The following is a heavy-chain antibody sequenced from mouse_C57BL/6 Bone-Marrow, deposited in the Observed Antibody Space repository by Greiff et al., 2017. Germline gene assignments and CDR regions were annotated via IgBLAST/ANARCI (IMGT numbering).Heavy chain of an antibody. V-gene: IGHV5-17*01. D-gene: IGHD4-1*01. CDR2: ISSGSSTI. J-gene: IGHJ3*01. CDR3: ARETGSPFAY. CDR1: GFTFSDYG. Sequence: EVKLVESGGGLVKPGGSLKLSCAASGFTFSDYGMHWVRQAPEKGLEWVANISSGSSTIYYADTVKGRFTISRDNAKNTLFLQMTSLRSEDTAMYYCARETGSPFAYWGQGTLVTVSA.